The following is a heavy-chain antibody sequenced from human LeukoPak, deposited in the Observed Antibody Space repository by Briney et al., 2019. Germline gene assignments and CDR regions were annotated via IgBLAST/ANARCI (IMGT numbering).Heavy chain of an antibody. J-gene: IGHJ2*01. CDR1: GFTFSSYG. D-gene: IGHD6-6*01. CDR3: AKDRSSSAPYWYFDL. CDR2: IRYDGCNK. V-gene: IGHV3-30*02. Sequence: GGSLRLSCAASGFTFSSYGMHWVRQAPGKGLEWVAFIRYDGCNKYYADSVKGRFTISRDNSKNTLYLQMNSLRAEDTAVYYCAKDRSSSAPYWYFDLWGRGTLVTVSS.